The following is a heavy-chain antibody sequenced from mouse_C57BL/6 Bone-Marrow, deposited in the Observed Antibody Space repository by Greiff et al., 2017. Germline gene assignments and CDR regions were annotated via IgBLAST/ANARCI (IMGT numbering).Heavy chain of an antibody. V-gene: IGHV5-2*01. D-gene: IGHD1-1*01. Sequence: EVKLMESGGGLVQPGESLKLSCESNEYEFPSHDMSWVRKTPETRLELVAAINSDGGSTYYPDTMERRFIISRDNTKKTLYLQMSSLRSEDTALYYCARLSYGSSYDAMDYWGQGTSVTVSS. J-gene: IGHJ4*01. CDR1: EYEFPSHD. CDR3: ARLSYGSSYDAMDY. CDR2: INSDGGST.